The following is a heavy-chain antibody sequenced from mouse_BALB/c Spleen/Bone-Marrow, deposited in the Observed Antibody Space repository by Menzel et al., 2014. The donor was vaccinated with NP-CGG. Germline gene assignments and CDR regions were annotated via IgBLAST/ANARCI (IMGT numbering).Heavy chain of an antibody. D-gene: IGHD1-1*01. CDR1: GFTFSSYG. CDR3: ARDYYGSSDY. CDR2: INSNGGST. J-gene: IGHJ2*01. V-gene: IGHV5-6-3*01. Sequence: EVQRVESGGGLVQPGGSLKLSCAASGFTFSSYGMSWVRQTPDKRLELVATINSNGGSTYYPDSVKGRFTISRDNAKNTLYLQMSSLKSEDTAMYHCARDYYGSSDYWGQGTTLTVSS.